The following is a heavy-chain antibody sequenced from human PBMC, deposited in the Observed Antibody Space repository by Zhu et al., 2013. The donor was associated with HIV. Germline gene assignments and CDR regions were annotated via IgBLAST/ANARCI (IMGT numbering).Heavy chain of an antibody. CDR3: ARDTRDSSGYYGY. Sequence: QEHLAQSGAEVKKPGASVKVSCEASGYSFSDYYIHWVRQAPGQGLEWMGRINPNSGGTNYAQKFQGRVTITRDTSISTAYMELSSLRSEDTAVYYCARDTRDSSGYYGYWGQGTLVTVSS. CDR1: GYSFSDYY. D-gene: IGHD3-22*01. CDR2: INPNSGGT. J-gene: IGHJ4*02. V-gene: IGHV1-2*06.